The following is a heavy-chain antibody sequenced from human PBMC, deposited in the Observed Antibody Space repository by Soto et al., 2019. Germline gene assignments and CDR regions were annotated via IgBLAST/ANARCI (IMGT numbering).Heavy chain of an antibody. D-gene: IGHD5-18*01. CDR3: ARDMDTAMVIDYYYGMDV. Sequence: ASVKVSCKASGYTFTSYGISWVRQAPGQGLEWMGWISAYNGNTNYAQKLQGRVTMTTDTSTSTAYMELRSLRSDDTAVYYCARDMDTAMVIDYYYGMDVWGQGTTVTVSS. CDR2: ISAYNGNT. CDR1: GYTFTSYG. V-gene: IGHV1-18*01. J-gene: IGHJ6*02.